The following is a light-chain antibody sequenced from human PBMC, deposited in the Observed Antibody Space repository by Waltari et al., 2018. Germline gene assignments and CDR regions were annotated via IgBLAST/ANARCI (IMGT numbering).Light chain of an antibody. CDR3: ASYTSTPTLVV. J-gene: IGLJ2*01. CDR2: DVE. Sequence: HSALNQHASVYGCPGTSITHSATRTLRDIISYDDVAFYQQHPDKVPKLLIYDVESRPSGVSNRFSGSKSGNTPSLTIAGLQSEDEADYYCASYTSTPTLVVFGGGTKVTVL. V-gene: IGLV2-14*03. CDR1: LRDIISYDD.